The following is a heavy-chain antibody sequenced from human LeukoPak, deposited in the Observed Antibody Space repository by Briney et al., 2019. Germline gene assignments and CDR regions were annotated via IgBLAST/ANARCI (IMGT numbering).Heavy chain of an antibody. CDR2: ISGSGGST. V-gene: IGHV3-23*01. CDR1: GFTFSSYA. J-gene: IGHJ4*02. Sequence: GGSLRLSCAASGFTFSSYAMSWVRQAPGKGLEWVSAISGSGGSTYYADSVKGRFTISRDNSRDTLYPQMNSLRAEDTAVYYCAKGYYDYVWGSYYFDYWGQGTLVTVSS. D-gene: IGHD3-16*01. CDR3: AKGYYDYVWGSYYFDY.